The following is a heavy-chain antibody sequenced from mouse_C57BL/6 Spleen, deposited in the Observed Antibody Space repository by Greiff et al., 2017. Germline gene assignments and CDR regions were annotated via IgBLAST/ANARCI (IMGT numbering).Heavy chain of an antibody. CDR3: ARGNLGSYNY. CDR1: GYTFTSYW. D-gene: IGHD1-1*02. V-gene: IGHV1-50*01. J-gene: IGHJ2*01. Sequence: QVQLQQPGAELVKPGASVKLSCKASGYTFTSYWMQWVKQRPGQGLEWFGEIDPSDSYTNYNQKFKGKATLTVDTSSSTAYMQLSSLTSEDSAVYYCARGNLGSYNYWGQGTTLTVSS. CDR2: IDPSDSYT.